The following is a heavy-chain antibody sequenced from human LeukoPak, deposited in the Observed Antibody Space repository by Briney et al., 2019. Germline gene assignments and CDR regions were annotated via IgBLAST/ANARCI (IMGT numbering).Heavy chain of an antibody. CDR3: AKYGMTTVTYIDY. D-gene: IGHD4-17*01. V-gene: IGHV3-7*01. CDR1: GFNFSIYW. CDR2: IKQDGSEK. J-gene: IGHJ4*02. Sequence: PGGSLRLSCAVSGFNFSIYWMSWVRQAPGKGPEWVANIKQDGSEKYYVDSVKGRFTISRDNSKNTLYLQMNSLRPEDTAVYYCAKYGMTTVTYIDYWGQGTLVTVSS.